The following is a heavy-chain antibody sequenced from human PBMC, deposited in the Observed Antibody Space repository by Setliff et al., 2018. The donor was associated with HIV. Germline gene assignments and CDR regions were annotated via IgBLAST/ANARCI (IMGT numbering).Heavy chain of an antibody. CDR1: GDSFSGSY. CDR2: VNHNGGT. J-gene: IGHJ3*02. Sequence: PSQTLSLTCAVYGDSFSGSYWSWIRQSPGTGLEWIGEVNHNGGTNYNPSLKSRVVVSVDRSMNQFSLKLISVTAADTAVYYCTRKKTGQFGAFNMWGRGTLVTVSS. V-gene: IGHV4-34*01. CDR3: TRKKTGQFGAFNM. D-gene: IGHD7-27*01.